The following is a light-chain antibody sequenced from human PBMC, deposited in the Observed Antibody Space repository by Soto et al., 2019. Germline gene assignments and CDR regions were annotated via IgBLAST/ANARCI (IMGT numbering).Light chain of an antibody. V-gene: IGLV2-11*01. CDR3: CSYAGSYTFHV. Sequence: QSALTQPASVSGSPGQSITISCTGTRSDVGGSKYVSWYQQYPGKAPKVMIYDVSKRPSGVPDRFSGSKSGNTASLTISGLQAEDEADYYCCSYAGSYTFHVFGTGTKVTVL. CDR2: DVS. J-gene: IGLJ1*01. CDR1: RSDVGGSKY.